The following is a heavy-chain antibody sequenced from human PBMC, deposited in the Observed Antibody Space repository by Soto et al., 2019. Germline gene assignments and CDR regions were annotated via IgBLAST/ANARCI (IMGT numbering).Heavy chain of an antibody. CDR2: ISAYNGNT. J-gene: IGHJ6*02. Sequence: ASVKVSCKAFGYTFTSYGISWVRQAPGQGLEWMGWISAYNGNTNYAQKLQGRVTMTTDTSTSTAYMELRSLRSDDTAVYYCARAPSYSSGWHNYYYYGMDVWGQGTTVTVSS. CDR1: GYTFTSYG. D-gene: IGHD6-19*01. CDR3: ARAPSYSSGWHNYYYYGMDV. V-gene: IGHV1-18*01.